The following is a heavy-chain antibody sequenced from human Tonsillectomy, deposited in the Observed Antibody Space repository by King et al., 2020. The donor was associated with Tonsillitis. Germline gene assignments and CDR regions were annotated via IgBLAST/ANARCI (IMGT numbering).Heavy chain of an antibody. CDR1: GFTFSSYA. D-gene: IGHD3-16*01. CDR2: ISGGGGST. V-gene: IGHV3-23*04. J-gene: IGHJ5*02. CDR3: AKDSSEADLWGA. Sequence: VQLVESGGGLVQPGGSLRLSCTASGFTFSSYAMSWVRQAPGKGLEWVSGISGGGGSTYYADSVKGRFTISRDNSKNTLCLQMNILRVEDSAVYYCAKDSSEADLWGAWGQGTLVTVSS.